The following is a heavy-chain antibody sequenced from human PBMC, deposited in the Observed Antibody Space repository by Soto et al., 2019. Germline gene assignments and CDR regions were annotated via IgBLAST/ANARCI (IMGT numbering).Heavy chain of an antibody. CDR1: GFTFSSYA. Sequence: PGGSLRLSCAASGFTFSSYAMSWVRQAPGKGLEWVSAISGSGGSTYYADSVKGRFTISRDNSKDTLYLQMNSLRAEDTAVYYCAKDSLSLGYCSGGSCPNSDYWGQGTLVTVSS. D-gene: IGHD2-15*01. V-gene: IGHV3-23*01. CDR2: ISGSGGST. J-gene: IGHJ4*02. CDR3: AKDSLSLGYCSGGSCPNSDY.